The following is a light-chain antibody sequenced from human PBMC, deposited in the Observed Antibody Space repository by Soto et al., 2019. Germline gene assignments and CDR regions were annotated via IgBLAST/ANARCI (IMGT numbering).Light chain of an antibody. J-gene: IGLJ1*01. CDR3: SSYTSSDTPYV. CDR2: VNS. CDR1: SSDVGDYKY. V-gene: IGLV2-14*01. Sequence: QSVLTQPASVSGSPGQSITISCTGTSSDVGDYKYVSWYQQHPDKAPKLIIFVNSNRPSGISNRFSASKSGNTASLTISGHQAEDEADYYCSSYTSSDTPYVFGTGTKPTVL.